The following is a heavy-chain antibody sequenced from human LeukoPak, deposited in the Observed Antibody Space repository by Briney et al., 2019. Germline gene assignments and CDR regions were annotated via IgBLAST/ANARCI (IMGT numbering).Heavy chain of an antibody. V-gene: IGHV3-15*01. Sequence: GGSLRLSCAASGFTFSNAWMSWVRQAPEKGLEWAGRIKSKTDGGTTDYAAPVKGRFTISRDDSKNTLYLQMNSLKTEDTAVYYCTNSYDFTYYFDYWGQGTLVTVSS. CDR2: IKSKTDGGTT. D-gene: IGHD5-18*01. J-gene: IGHJ4*02. CDR3: TNSYDFTYYFDY. CDR1: GFTFSNAW.